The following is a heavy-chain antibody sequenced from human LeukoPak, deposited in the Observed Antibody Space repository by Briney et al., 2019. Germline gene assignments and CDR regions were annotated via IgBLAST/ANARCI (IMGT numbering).Heavy chain of an antibody. D-gene: IGHD3-10*01. CDR3: VKDSDGMDV. Sequence: GGSLRLSCSASGFTFSSYAMHWVRQAPGKGLEYVPAISSNGGSTYYADSVKGRFTISRDNSKNTLYLQMSSLRAEDTAVYYCVKDSDGMDVWGKGTTVTVSS. CDR1: GFTFSSYA. J-gene: IGHJ6*04. V-gene: IGHV3-64D*06. CDR2: ISSNGGST.